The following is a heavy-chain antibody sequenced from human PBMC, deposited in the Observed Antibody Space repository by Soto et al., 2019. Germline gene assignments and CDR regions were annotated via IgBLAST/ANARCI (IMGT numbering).Heavy chain of an antibody. CDR1: GGSFSGYY. D-gene: IGHD3-3*01. V-gene: IGHV4-34*01. CDR3: ARDGPSYYDFWSGYYYYMDV. J-gene: IGHJ6*03. CDR2: INHSGST. Sequence: PSETLSLTCAVYGGSFSGYYWSWIRQPPGKGLEWIGEINHSGSTNYNPSNKSRVTISVDTSKNQFSLKLSSVTAADTAVYYCARDGPSYYDFWSGYYYYMDVWGKGATVTVSS.